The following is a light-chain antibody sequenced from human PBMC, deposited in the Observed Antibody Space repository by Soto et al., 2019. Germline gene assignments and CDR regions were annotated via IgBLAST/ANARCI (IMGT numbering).Light chain of an antibody. CDR1: QSVSSN. V-gene: IGKV3-15*01. Sequence: EIVLTQSPGTLSLSPGERATLSCRASQSVSSNLAWYQQKPGQAPRLLIYGASTRATGIPARFSGSGSGTEFALTTSSLQSEGFPVYYWQQYDNWTPLCTFGPRTKVGIK. CDR2: GAS. J-gene: IGKJ3*01. CDR3: QQYDNWTPLCT.